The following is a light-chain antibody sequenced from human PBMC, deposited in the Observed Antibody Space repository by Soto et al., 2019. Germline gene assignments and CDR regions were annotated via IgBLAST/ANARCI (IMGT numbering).Light chain of an antibody. Sequence: EIVMTQSPATLSVSPGERATLSCRASQSVSSNLAWYQQKPGQAPRLLIYSASTRATGIPARFSGTGSGTHFTLNISSLQSEDFAVYYCQQYHNWPPGTYGQGTKVEIK. V-gene: IGKV3-15*01. J-gene: IGKJ1*01. CDR3: QQYHNWPPGT. CDR1: QSVSSN. CDR2: SAS.